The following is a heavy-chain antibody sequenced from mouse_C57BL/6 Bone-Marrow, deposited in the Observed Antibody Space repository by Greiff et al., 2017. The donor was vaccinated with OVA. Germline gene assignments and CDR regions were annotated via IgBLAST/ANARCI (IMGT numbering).Heavy chain of an antibody. CDR1: GYTFTSYW. V-gene: IGHV1-69*01. CDR2: IDPSDSYT. CDR3: ARVRRGAMDY. Sequence: QVQLQQPGAELVMPGASVKLSCKASGYTFTSYWMHWVKQRPGQGLEWIGEIDPSDSYTNYNQTFKGKSTLTVDKSSSTAYMQLSSLTSEDSAVYYCARVRRGAMDYWGQGTSVTVSS. J-gene: IGHJ4*01.